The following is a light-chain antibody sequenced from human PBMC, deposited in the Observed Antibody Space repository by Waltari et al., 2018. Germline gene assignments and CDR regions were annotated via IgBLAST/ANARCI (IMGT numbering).Light chain of an antibody. CDR1: ESPVSSDGNTY. CDR2: KVS. V-gene: IGKV2-30*01. Sequence: DVVMTQSPLSLPVILGQPASISCRTSESPVSSDGNTYLNWFQQRPGQPPRRLIFKVSNRDSGVPVRFSGRGSGTDFTLRISRVEAEDVGVYYCMQGIHRPWTFGQGTKVEIK. J-gene: IGKJ1*01. CDR3: MQGIHRPWT.